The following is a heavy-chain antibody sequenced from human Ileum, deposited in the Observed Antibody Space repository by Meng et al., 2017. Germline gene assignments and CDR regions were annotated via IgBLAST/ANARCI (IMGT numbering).Heavy chain of an antibody. CDR2: IHHSGST. CDR1: GVSISITYW. CDR3: ARIDYGGNGIEKYYFDY. Sequence: GQLEESGPGLVEPSGTLSRTCAVSGVSISITYWWTWVRQSAGKGLEWIGEIHHSGSTNYNPSLKSRVTISVDKSKNQFSLNLRSVTAADTAVYYCARIDYGGNGIEKYYFDYWGQGTLVTVSS. D-gene: IGHD4-23*01. V-gene: IGHV4-4*02. J-gene: IGHJ4*02.